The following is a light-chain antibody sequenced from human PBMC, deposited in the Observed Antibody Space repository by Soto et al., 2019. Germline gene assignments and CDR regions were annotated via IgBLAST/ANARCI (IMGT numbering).Light chain of an antibody. V-gene: IGKV3-15*01. CDR2: DAS. J-gene: IGKJ5*01. Sequence: EVVMRQSPATLSVSPGERATLSCRASQSVRSKLAWYQQKPGQAPRLLIYDASTRATGIPARFSGSGSGTEFTLTISSLQSEDFAVYYCQQYNNWPPITFGQGTRLDI. CDR1: QSVRSK. CDR3: QQYNNWPPIT.